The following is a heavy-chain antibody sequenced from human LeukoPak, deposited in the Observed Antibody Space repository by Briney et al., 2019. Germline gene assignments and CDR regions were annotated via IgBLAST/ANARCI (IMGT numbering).Heavy chain of an antibody. D-gene: IGHD2-21*01. CDR2: IYYSGST. CDR1: GGSISSSSYY. J-gene: IGHJ4*02. Sequence: SGTLSLTCTVSGGSISSSSYYWGWIRQPPGKGLEWVGSIYYSGSTYYNPSLKSRVTISVDTSKNQFSLKLSSVTAADTAVYYCARHGYFGRTYYFDYWGQGTLVTVSS. V-gene: IGHV4-39*01. CDR3: ARHGYFGRTYYFDY.